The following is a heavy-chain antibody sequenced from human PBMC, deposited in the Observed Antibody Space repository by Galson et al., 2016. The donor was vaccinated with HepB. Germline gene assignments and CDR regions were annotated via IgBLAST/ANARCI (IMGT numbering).Heavy chain of an antibody. Sequence: SVKVSCKASGYTFTSYGISWVRQAPGQGLEWMGWINGYNGYTNYAQKLQGRITMTTDTSTTTAYMELRSLRSDDTAVYYCARVRRSGGSFFDYWDQGTLVTVSS. CDR2: INGYNGYT. D-gene: IGHD2-15*01. V-gene: IGHV1-18*01. CDR1: GYTFTSYG. CDR3: ARVRRSGGSFFDY. J-gene: IGHJ4*02.